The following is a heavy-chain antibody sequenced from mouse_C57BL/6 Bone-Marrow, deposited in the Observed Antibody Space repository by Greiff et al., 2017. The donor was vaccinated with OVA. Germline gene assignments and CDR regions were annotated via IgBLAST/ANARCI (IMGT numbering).Heavy chain of an antibody. CDR3: LITTVVVPYAMDY. D-gene: IGHD1-1*01. V-gene: IGHV1-52*01. J-gene: IGHJ4*01. CDR1: GYTFTSYW. CDR2: IDPSDSET. Sequence: VKLQQPGAELVRPGSSVKLSCKASGYTFTSYWMHWVKQRPIQGLEWIGNIDPSDSETHYNQKFKDKATLTVDKSSSTAYMQLSSLTSEDSAVYYCLITTVVVPYAMDYWGQGTSVTVSS.